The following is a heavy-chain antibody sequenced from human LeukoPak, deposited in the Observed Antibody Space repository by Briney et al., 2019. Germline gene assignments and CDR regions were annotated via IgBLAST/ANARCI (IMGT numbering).Heavy chain of an antibody. D-gene: IGHD3-22*01. J-gene: IGHJ3*02. V-gene: IGHV3-48*01. CDR2: ISSSSSTI. Sequence: GGSLRLSCAASGFTFSSYSMNWVRQAPGKGLEWVSYISSSSSTIYYADSVKGRFTISRDNAKNSLYLQMNSLRAEDTAVYYCVRGTYYYDSSGWRAAFDIWGQGTMVTVSS. CDR1: GFTFSSYS. CDR3: VRGTYYYDSSGWRAAFDI.